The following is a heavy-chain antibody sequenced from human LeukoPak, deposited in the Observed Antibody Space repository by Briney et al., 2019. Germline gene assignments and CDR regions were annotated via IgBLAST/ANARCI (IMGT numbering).Heavy chain of an antibody. CDR2: INHSGST. CDR3: ARGRITKYNWFDP. CDR1: GGSFSGYY. V-gene: IGHV4-34*01. Sequence: SETLSLTCAVYGGSFSGYYWSWIRQPPGKGLEWIGEINHSGSTNYNPSLKSRVTISVDTSKNQFSLKLSSVTAADTAVYYCARGRITKYNWFDPWGQGTLVNVSS. D-gene: IGHD1-1*01. J-gene: IGHJ5*02.